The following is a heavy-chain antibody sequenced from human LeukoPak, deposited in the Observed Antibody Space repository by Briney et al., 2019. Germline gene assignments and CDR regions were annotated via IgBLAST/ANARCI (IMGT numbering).Heavy chain of an antibody. CDR1: GFTFSSYW. CDR3: ARYYCSTTNCLLFDY. D-gene: IGHD2-2*01. Sequence: PGGSQRLSCAASGFTFSSYWMTWVRQAPGKGLEWVAHIKQDGSEKYYVDSVKGRFTISRDNAKNSLYLQMNSLRAEDTAVYYCARYYCSTTNCLLFDYWGQGTLVTVSS. V-gene: IGHV3-7*01. J-gene: IGHJ4*02. CDR2: IKQDGSEK.